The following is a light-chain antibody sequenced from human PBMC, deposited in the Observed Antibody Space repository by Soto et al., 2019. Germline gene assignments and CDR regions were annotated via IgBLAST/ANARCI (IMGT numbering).Light chain of an antibody. J-gene: IGLJ3*02. Sequence: QSVLTQPPSVSGAPGQRVTISCTGSSSNIGAGYGVHWYQQLPGTAPKLLIYGNSNRPSGVPDRFSGSKSGTSASLAITGLRAEDEADDYCQSYDCSLSGVVFGGGTKLTVL. CDR1: SSNIGAGYG. CDR2: GNS. CDR3: QSYDCSLSGVV. V-gene: IGLV1-40*01.